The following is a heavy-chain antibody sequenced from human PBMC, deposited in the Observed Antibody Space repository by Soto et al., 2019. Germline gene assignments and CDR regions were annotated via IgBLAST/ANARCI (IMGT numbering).Heavy chain of an antibody. CDR1: GGSISTSGYY. J-gene: IGHJ4*02. V-gene: IGHV4-31*03. CDR3: ARVGEIIGDY. CDR2: IYYSGST. D-gene: IGHD3-10*01. Sequence: QVQLRESGPGLVKPSQTLSLTCTVSGGSISTSGYYWSWIRQHPGKGLDWIGYIYYSGSTYYNPSLKSRVTISVDTSKNQFSLKLSSGTAADTAVYYCARVGEIIGDYWGQGVLVTVSS.